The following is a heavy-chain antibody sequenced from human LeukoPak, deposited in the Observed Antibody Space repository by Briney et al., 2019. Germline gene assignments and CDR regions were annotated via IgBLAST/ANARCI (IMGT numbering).Heavy chain of an antibody. V-gene: IGHV3-11*04. CDR3: ARDSPEWQPSSHYYYNYMDV. Sequence: GGSLRLSCAASGFTFSDYYMSWIRQAPGKGLEWVSYISSSGSTIYYADSVKGRFTISRDNAKNSLYLQMNSLRAEDTAVYYCARDSPEWQPSSHYYYNYMDVWGKGTTVTVSS. CDR2: ISSSGSTI. D-gene: IGHD1-26*01. J-gene: IGHJ6*03. CDR1: GFTFSDYY.